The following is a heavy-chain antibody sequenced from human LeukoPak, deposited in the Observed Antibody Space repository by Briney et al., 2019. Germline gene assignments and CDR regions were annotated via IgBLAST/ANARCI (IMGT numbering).Heavy chain of an antibody. D-gene: IGHD3-16*02. Sequence: PSETLSLTCSVSSGSLSSYYWSWIRQPAGGGVEWIGRVSSSGTPYHNPSLKSRVTMSVDTSMKQVFLNVNSVTAADTAVYYCVREAMEVGVISWGPKQPRPSHVDSWGQGILVIVSS. CDR1: SGSLSSYY. CDR3: VREAMEVGVISWGPKQPRPSHVDS. J-gene: IGHJ4*02. V-gene: IGHV4-4*07. CDR2: VSSSGTP.